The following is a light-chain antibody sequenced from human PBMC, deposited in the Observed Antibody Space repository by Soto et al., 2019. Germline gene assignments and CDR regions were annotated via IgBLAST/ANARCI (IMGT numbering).Light chain of an antibody. V-gene: IGKV1-5*03. CDR1: HTISSW. CDR3: QQYNSWT. J-gene: IGKJ1*01. Sequence: DIQMTQSPSTLSGSVGDRVTITCRASHTISSWLALYQQKPGKAPKLLIYKASSLESGVPSRFSGSGSGTEFTLTISSLQPDDFATYYCQQYNSWTFGQGTKVDIK. CDR2: KAS.